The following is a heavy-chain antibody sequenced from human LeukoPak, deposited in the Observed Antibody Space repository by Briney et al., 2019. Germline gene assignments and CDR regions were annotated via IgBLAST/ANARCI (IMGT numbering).Heavy chain of an antibody. J-gene: IGHJ4*02. CDR1: RRTFSTYA. CDR3: VITALGDFAFDY. Sequence: ASLKVSCKASRRTFSTYAMNWVQQVPRQWLECMGGIIPRFNTTKYAQKFQGRVTITTGEFTATAYLELSSLGFEDTAVYYCVITALGDFAFDYWGQGTLVTVAS. D-gene: IGHD2-21*02. CDR2: IIPRFNTT. V-gene: IGHV1-69*05.